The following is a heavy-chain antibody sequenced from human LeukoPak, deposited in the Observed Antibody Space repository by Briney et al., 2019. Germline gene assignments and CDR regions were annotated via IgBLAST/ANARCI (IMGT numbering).Heavy chain of an antibody. V-gene: IGHV3-30-3*01. J-gene: IGHJ4*02. D-gene: IGHD4-17*01. CDR2: ISYDGSYK. CDR1: GFTFSSYA. Sequence: GGSLRLSCAASGFTFSSYAIHWVRQAPGKGLEWVALISYDGSYKYYADSVKGRFTISRDNSKNTLYLQMNNLRAEDTAVFYCARGGYGDFLEYWGQGTLVTVSS. CDR3: ARGGYGDFLEY.